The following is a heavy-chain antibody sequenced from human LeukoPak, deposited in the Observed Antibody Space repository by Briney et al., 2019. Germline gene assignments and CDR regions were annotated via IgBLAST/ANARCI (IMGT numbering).Heavy chain of an antibody. Sequence: SETLSLTCTVSGGSVSSSNYYWGWIRQPPGKGLEWIGEINHSGSTNYNPSLKSRVTISVDTSKNQFSLKLSSVTAADTAVYYCAGSIAARLDYWGQGTLVTVSS. J-gene: IGHJ4*02. CDR2: INHSGST. V-gene: IGHV4-39*07. D-gene: IGHD6-6*01. CDR1: GGSVSSSNYY. CDR3: AGSIAARLDY.